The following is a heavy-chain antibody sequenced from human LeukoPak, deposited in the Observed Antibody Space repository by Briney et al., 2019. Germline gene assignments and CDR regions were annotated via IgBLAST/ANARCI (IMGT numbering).Heavy chain of an antibody. CDR3: AIKRGCLVRRPIDY. Sequence: SETLSLTCAVYGRSFSGYYWSWIRQPPGKGLEWIGEINHSGSTNYNPSLKSGVAISVDTSKNQFSLKLSSVTAADTSVYYCAIKRGCLVRRPIDYWGQGTLVTVSS. J-gene: IGHJ4*02. V-gene: IGHV4-34*01. D-gene: IGHD6-19*01. CDR1: GRSFSGYY. CDR2: INHSGST.